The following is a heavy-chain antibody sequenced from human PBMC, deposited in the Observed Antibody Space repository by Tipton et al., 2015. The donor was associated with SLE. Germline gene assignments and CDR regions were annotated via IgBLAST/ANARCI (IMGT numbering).Heavy chain of an antibody. CDR1: GGSFSGYY. D-gene: IGHD2-2*01. V-gene: IGHV4-34*01. Sequence: TLSLTCAVYGGSFSGYYWSWIRQPPGKGLEWIGEINHSGSTNYNPSLKSRVTISVDTSKNQFSLKLSSVTAADTAVYYCARRCQYQLLRWGQGTLVTVSS. CDR2: INHSGST. CDR3: ARRCQYQLLR. J-gene: IGHJ4*02.